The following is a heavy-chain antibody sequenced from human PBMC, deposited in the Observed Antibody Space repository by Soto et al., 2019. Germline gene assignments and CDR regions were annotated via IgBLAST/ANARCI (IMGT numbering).Heavy chain of an antibody. Sequence: QVQLVQSGAEVKKPGASVKVSCKASGYTFTGYYMHWVRQAPGQGLVWMGWINPNSGGTNYAQKFPGWXXMXRXXSLSTACMELSRLRSDDTAVYYCASTVGAPGGFDYWCPGTLVTVSS. CDR1: GYTFTGYY. D-gene: IGHD1-26*01. J-gene: IGHJ4*02. CDR2: INPNSGGT. CDR3: ASTVGAPGGFDY. V-gene: IGHV1-2*04.